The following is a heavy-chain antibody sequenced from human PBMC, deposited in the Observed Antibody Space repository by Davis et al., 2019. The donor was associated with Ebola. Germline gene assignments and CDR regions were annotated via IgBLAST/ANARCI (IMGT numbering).Heavy chain of an antibody. J-gene: IGHJ4*02. Sequence: GGSLRLSCVASGFTFSSYTMNCVRQAPGKGLEWLSYISSSSLTTYSADSVKGRFTISRDNPENSLYLQLNSLRDEDTAVYYCARTGERDYWGQGTLVTVSS. CDR2: ISSSSLTT. V-gene: IGHV3-48*02. D-gene: IGHD1-1*01. CDR3: ARTGERDY. CDR1: GFTFSSYT.